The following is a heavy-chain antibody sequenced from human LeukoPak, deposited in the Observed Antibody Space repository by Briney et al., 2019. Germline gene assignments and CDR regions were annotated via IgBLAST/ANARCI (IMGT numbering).Heavy chain of an antibody. J-gene: IGHJ6*03. CDR3: ARRLGRKFGERFYYYHYMDV. Sequence: SETLSLTCAVYGGSFSGYYWSWIRQPPGKGLEWIGEINHSGSTNYNPSLKSRVTISVDTSKNQFSLKLSSVTAADTPVYYCARRLGRKFGERFYYYHYMDVWGKGNTVTISS. CDR1: GGSFSGYY. CDR2: INHSGST. D-gene: IGHD3-10*01. V-gene: IGHV4-34*01.